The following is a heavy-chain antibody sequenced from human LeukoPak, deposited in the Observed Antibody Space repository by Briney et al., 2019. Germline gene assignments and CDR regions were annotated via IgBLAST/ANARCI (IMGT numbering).Heavy chain of an antibody. Sequence: SETLSLICTVSGGSIRSYYWSWIRQPPGKGLEWIGYIYRSGRTHYNPSLKSRVTISVDTSKNEFSLNLNSVTAADTAVYYCARGWLEQLFDSWGQGTLVTVSS. D-gene: IGHD5-24*01. V-gene: IGHV4-59*01. J-gene: IGHJ4*02. CDR3: ARGWLEQLFDS. CDR1: GGSIRSYY. CDR2: IYRSGRT.